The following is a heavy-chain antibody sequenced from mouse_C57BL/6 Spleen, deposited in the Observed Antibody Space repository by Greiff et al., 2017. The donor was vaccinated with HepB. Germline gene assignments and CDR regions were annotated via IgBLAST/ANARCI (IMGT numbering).Heavy chain of an antibody. D-gene: IGHD3-2*02. CDR2: IHPNSGST. Sequence: QVQLKESGAELVKPGASVKLSCKASGYTFTSYWMHWVKQRPGQGLEWIGMIHPNSGSTNYNEKFKSKATLTVDKSSSTAYMQLSSLTSEDSAVYYCARSGLYFDYWGQGTTLTVSS. J-gene: IGHJ2*01. CDR1: GYTFTSYW. V-gene: IGHV1-64*01. CDR3: ARSGLYFDY.